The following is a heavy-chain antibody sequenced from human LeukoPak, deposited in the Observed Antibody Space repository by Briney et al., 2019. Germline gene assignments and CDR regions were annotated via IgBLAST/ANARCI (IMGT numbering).Heavy chain of an antibody. D-gene: IGHD3-9*01. J-gene: IGHJ6*02. CDR3: ARDGPGKDDILTGYYIPAYYYGMDV. CDR2: INPSGGST. CDR1: GYTFTSYY. V-gene: IGHV1-46*01. Sequence: ASVKVSCKASGYTFTSYYMHWVRQAPGQGLEWMGIINPSGGSTSYAQKFQGRVTMTRDTSTSTVYMELSSLRSEDTAVYYCARDGPGKDDILTGYYIPAYYYGMDVWGQGTTVTVSS.